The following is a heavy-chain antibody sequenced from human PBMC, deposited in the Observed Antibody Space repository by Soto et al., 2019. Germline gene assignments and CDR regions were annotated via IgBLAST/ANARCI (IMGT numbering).Heavy chain of an antibody. Sequence: SETLSLTCAVSGGSISSGGYSWSWIRQPPGKGLEWIGEINHSGSTNYNPSLKSRVTISVDTSKNQFSLKLSSVTAADTAVYYCAREYGDYGVIDYWGQGTLVTVSS. J-gene: IGHJ4*02. D-gene: IGHD4-17*01. CDR3: AREYGDYGVIDY. V-gene: IGHV4-30-2*01. CDR1: GGSISSGGYS. CDR2: INHSGST.